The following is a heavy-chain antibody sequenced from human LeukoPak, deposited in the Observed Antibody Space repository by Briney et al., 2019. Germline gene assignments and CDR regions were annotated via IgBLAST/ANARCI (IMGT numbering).Heavy chain of an antibody. V-gene: IGHV3-7*01. CDR2: IKEDGSEK. CDR1: GFTFTTYW. CDR3: AREKWRPSGRWEPLDY. Sequence: GGSLRLSRAASGFTFTTYWMTWVRRAPGKGLEWVANIKEDGSEKYYVDSVKGRFAISRDSAKNSVYLQMNSLRVEGTAVYYCAREKWRPSGRWEPLDYWGQGTLVTVSS. J-gene: IGHJ4*02. D-gene: IGHD1-26*01.